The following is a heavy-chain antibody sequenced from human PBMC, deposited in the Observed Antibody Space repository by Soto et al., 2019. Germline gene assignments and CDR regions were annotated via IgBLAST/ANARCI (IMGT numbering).Heavy chain of an antibody. CDR2: ISYDGSNK. CDR3: AKDVPYLSYYYYGMDV. J-gene: IGHJ6*02. CDR1: GFTFSSYG. V-gene: IGHV3-30*18. Sequence: GGSLRLSCAASGFTFSSYGMHWVRQAPGKGLEWVAVISYDGSNKYYADSVKGRFTISRDNSKNTLYLQMNSLRAEDTAVYYCAKDVPYLSYYYYGMDVWGQGTTVTVYS.